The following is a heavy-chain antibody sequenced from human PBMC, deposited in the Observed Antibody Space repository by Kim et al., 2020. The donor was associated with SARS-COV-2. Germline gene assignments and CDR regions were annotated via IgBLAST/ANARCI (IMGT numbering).Heavy chain of an antibody. CDR3: TRSGGGGGWY. Sequence: NSNPSLKSRVTISADRSNNQFSLKLSSVTTAETAIYYCTRSGGGGGWYWGQGSLVTVSS. V-gene: IGHV4-4*09. D-gene: IGHD2-15*01. J-gene: IGHJ4*02.